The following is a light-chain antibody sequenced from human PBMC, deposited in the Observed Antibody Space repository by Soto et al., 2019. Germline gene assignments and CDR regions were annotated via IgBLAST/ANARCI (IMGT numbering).Light chain of an antibody. CDR3: QKYYNYST. CDR1: QTISSW. V-gene: IGKV1-5*01. J-gene: IGKJ1*01. Sequence: DIQMTQSPSTLPASVGDRVTITCRASQTISSWLAWYQQKLGKAPDLLIYDASRLAGGVPSRFSGSESGTEFTLTIGSLQPDDFATYFCQKYYNYSTFCQGTKVDIK. CDR2: DAS.